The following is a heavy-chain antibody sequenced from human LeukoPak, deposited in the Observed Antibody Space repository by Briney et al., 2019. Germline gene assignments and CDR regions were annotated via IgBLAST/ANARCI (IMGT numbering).Heavy chain of an antibody. CDR1: GGSISSYY. V-gene: IGHV4-59*01. Sequence: SETLSLTCTVSGGSISSYYWSWIRQPPGKGLEWIGYIYYSGSTSYNPSLKSRVTISVDTSKNQFSLKLSSVTAADTAVYYCARETVAAAANWFDPWGQGTLVTVSS. D-gene: IGHD6-13*01. CDR3: ARETVAAAANWFDP. J-gene: IGHJ5*02. CDR2: IYYSGST.